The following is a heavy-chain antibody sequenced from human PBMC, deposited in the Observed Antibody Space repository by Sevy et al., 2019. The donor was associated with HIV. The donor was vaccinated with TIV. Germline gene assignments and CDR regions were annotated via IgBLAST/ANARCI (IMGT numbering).Heavy chain of an antibody. J-gene: IGHJ4*02. V-gene: IGHV1-24*01. Sequence: ASVKVSCKVSGYTLTELSMHWVRQAPGKGLEWMGGFDPEDGETIYAQKFQGRVTMTEVTSTDTAYMELSSLRSEDTAVYYCATVRGSYFMYYFDYWGQGTLVTVSS. CDR3: ATVRGSYFMYYFDY. D-gene: IGHD1-26*01. CDR2: FDPEDGET. CDR1: GYTLTELS.